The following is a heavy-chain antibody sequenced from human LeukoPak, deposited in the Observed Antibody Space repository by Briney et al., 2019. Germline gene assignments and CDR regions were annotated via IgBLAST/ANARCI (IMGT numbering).Heavy chain of an antibody. J-gene: IGHJ4*02. CDR2: IIPIFGTA. V-gene: IGHV1-69*05. Sequence: SVKVSCKASGGTFSSYAISWLRQAPGQGLEWMGGIIPIFGTANYAQKFQGRVTITTDESTSTAYMELSSLRSEDTAVYYCARVYGDHQDLKNYFDYWGQGTLVNVSS. CDR3: ARVYGDHQDLKNYFDY. CDR1: GGTFSSYA. D-gene: IGHD4-17*01.